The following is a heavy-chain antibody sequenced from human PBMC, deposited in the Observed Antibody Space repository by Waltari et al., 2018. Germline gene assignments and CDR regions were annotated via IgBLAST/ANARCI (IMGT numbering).Heavy chain of an antibody. CDR2: IGTAVDT. J-gene: IGHJ3*02. CDR3: ARATTYAFDI. CDR1: GFTFSSYD. Sequence: EVQLVESGGGLVQPGGSLRLSCAASGFTFSSYDMTWVRQATGKGLEWAAAIGTAVDTYYLGSVKGLFTISRENAKNSLYLQMNSLRAGDTAMYYCARATTYAFDIWGQGTIVTVSS. V-gene: IGHV3-13*01.